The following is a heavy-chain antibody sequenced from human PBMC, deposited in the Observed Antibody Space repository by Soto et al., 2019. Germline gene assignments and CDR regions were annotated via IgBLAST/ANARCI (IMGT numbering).Heavy chain of an antibody. Sequence: EVQLLESGGGLVQPGGSLRLSCAASGFTFSRYDMSWVRQAPGKGLEWVSAINGGRSFYGDSVEGRFTVSRDNSKNTLYLQMNIPRVEDTTIYYCETHACDLWGQGTLVTVSS. CDR1: GFTFSRYD. V-gene: IGHV3-23*01. J-gene: IGHJ5*02. D-gene: IGHD2-2*01. CDR3: ETHACDL. CDR2: INGGRS.